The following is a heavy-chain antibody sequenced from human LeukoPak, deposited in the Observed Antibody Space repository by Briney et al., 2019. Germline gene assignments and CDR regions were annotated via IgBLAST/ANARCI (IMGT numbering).Heavy chain of an antibody. CDR2: TSSSDAGT. CDR1: KFTFNNYA. CDR3: ARAPVTSCRGAYCYPFDY. D-gene: IGHD2-21*01. J-gene: IGHJ4*02. Sequence: GGSLRLSCLASKFTFNNYAMTWVRQAPGKGLEWVSATSSSDAGTYYADSVRGRFTISRDNSKNTLYLQMNSLRVEDAAVYYCARAPVTSCRGAYCYPFDYWGQGTLVTVSS. V-gene: IGHV3-23*01.